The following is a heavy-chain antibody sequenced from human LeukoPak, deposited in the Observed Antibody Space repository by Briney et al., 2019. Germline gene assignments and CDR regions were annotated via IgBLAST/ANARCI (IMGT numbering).Heavy chain of an antibody. CDR3: ARDPSTYGDEEDLNDY. CDR1: GFTLSSYS. J-gene: IGHJ4*02. V-gene: IGHV3-21*01. CDR2: ISSSSSYI. D-gene: IGHD4-17*01. Sequence: GGSLRLSCAASGFTLSSYSMNWVRQAPGKGLEWVSSISSSSSYIYYADSVKGRFTISGDNAKNSLYLQMNSLRAEDTAVYYCARDPSTYGDEEDLNDYWGQGTLVTVSS.